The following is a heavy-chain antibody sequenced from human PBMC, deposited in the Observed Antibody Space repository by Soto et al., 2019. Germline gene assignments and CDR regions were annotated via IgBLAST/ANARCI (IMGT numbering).Heavy chain of an antibody. J-gene: IGHJ4*02. D-gene: IGHD3-10*01. CDR2: ISSSSSTI. CDR1: GFTFSSYS. V-gene: IGHV3-48*01. Sequence: GGSLRLSCAASGFTFSSYSMNWVREAPGKGLEWVSYISSSSSTIYYADSVKGRFTISRDNAKNSLYLQMNSLRAEDTAVYYCARPAPLAMVRGVTTLFGWGQGTLVTVSS. CDR3: ARPAPLAMVRGVTTLFG.